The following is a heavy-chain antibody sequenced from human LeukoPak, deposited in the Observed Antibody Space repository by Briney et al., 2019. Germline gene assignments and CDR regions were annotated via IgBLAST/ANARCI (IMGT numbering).Heavy chain of an antibody. J-gene: IGHJ4*02. CDR1: GGSLSSYY. V-gene: IGHV4-59*01. CDR2: TYSSGST. D-gene: IGHD5-18*01. CDR3: ASTQGHSFAYFVH. Sequence: SETLSLTCTVSGGSLSSYYWNWIRQSPGKGLEWIGYTYSSGSTNYNPSLKSRVTISGDTSKNQLSLKLSSVTAADTAVYYCASTQGHSFAYFVHWGQGTLVTVSS.